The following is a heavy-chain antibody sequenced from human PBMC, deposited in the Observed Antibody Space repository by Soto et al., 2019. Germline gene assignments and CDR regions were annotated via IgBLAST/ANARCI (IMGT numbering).Heavy chain of an antibody. Sequence: GGSLRLSCAASGFTFSSYSMNWVRQAPGKGLEWVSYISSSSSTIYYADSVKGRFTISRDNAKNSLYLQMNSLRAEDTAVYYCARNDVPLGYCSSTSCSPFDYWGQGTLVTVSS. CDR3: ARNDVPLGYCSSTSCSPFDY. V-gene: IGHV3-48*01. J-gene: IGHJ4*02. CDR1: GFTFSSYS. CDR2: ISSSSSTI. D-gene: IGHD2-2*01.